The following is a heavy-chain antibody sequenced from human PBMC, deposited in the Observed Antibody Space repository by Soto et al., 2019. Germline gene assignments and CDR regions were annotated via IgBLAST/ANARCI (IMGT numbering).Heavy chain of an antibody. V-gene: IGHV3-33*01. CDR3: ARDLRGWTIDY. CDR2: IWYDGSNK. CDR1: GFTFSSYG. D-gene: IGHD3-3*01. Sequence: GGSLRLSCAASGFTFSSYGMHWVRQAPGKGLEWVAVIWYDGSNKYYADSVKGRFTISRDNSKNTLYLQMNSLRAEDTAVYYCARDLRGWTIDYWGQGTLVTVSS. J-gene: IGHJ4*02.